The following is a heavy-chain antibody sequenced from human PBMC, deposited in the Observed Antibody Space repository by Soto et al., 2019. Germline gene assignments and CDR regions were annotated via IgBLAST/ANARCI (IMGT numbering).Heavy chain of an antibody. J-gene: IGHJ4*02. CDR2: ITARRGSS. V-gene: IGHV3-23*01. CDR1: GFSFSSYA. Sequence: DVQLLESGGGLVQPGGSLRLSCAASGFSFSSYAMVWVLQAPGKGLEWVAGITARRGSSYFADSVKGRFTLSRDNSKNVLSLEMNSLRAEDTAIYFCAKGSIEYSASVDNWGQGTLVVVSS. D-gene: IGHD5-12*01. CDR3: AKGSIEYSASVDN.